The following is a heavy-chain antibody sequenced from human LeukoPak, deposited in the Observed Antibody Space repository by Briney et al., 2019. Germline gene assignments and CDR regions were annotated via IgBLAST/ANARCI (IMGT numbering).Heavy chain of an antibody. D-gene: IGHD7-27*01. CDR3: ARGPPNWGYDY. CDR1: GYTFTSYD. V-gene: IGHV1-8*01. J-gene: IGHJ4*02. CDR2: MSPNSGDT. Sequence: ASVKVTCKASGYTFTSYDFNWVRQATGQRPEWMGWMSPNSGDTGYAQKFQDRVTMTRNTSISTAYMELSSPRSDDTAVYYCARGPPNWGYDYWGPGTLVTVSS.